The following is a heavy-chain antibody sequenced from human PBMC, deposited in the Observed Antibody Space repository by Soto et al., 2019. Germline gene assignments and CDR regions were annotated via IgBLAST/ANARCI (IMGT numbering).Heavy chain of an antibody. CDR3: ARDRKRSTIFGVVTYYSYYYGMDV. J-gene: IGHJ6*02. Sequence: GGSLRLSCAASGFTFSSYGMHWVRQAPGKGLEWVAVIWYDGSNKYYADSVKGRFTISRDNSKNTLYLQMNSLRAEDTAVYYCARDRKRSTIFGVVTYYSYYYGMDVWGQGTTFTVSS. CDR2: IWYDGSNK. V-gene: IGHV3-33*01. D-gene: IGHD3-3*01. CDR1: GFTFSSYG.